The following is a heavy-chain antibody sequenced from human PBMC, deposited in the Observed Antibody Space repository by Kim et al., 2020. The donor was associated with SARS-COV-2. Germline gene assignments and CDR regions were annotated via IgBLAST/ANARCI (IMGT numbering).Heavy chain of an antibody. D-gene: IGHD2-2*02. CDR3: ASGGLYCSSTSCYKGAFDI. CDR2: ISSSSSYI. Sequence: GGSLRLSCAASGFTFSSYGMNWVRQAPGKGLEWVSSISSSSSYIYYADSVKGRFTISRDNAKNSLYLQMNSLRAEDTAVYYCASGGLYCSSTSCYKGAFDIWGQGTMVTVSS. CDR1: GFTFSSYG. V-gene: IGHV3-21*01. J-gene: IGHJ3*02.